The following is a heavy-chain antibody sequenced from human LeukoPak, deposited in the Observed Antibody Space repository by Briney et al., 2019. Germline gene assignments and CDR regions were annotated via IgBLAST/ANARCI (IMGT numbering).Heavy chain of an antibody. Sequence: GGSLRLSCAASGFTFSSYGMHWVRQAPGKGLEWVAVISYDGSNKYYADSVKGRFTISRDNSKNTLYLQMNSLRGEDTAVYYCAKPGLSIVGATFVDYWGQGTLVTVSS. CDR1: GFTFSSYG. D-gene: IGHD1-26*01. CDR3: AKPGLSIVGATFVDY. J-gene: IGHJ4*02. V-gene: IGHV3-30*18. CDR2: ISYDGSNK.